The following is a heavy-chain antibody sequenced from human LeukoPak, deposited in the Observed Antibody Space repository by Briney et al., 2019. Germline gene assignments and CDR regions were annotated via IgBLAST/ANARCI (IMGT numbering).Heavy chain of an antibody. J-gene: IGHJ6*02. V-gene: IGHV3-21*01. Sequence: GRSLRLSCAASGFTFSSYSMNWVRQAPGKGLEWVSSISSSSSYIYYADSVKGRFTISRDNAKNSLYLQMNSLRAEDTAVYYCARGPYDFWSGYYIGPTEKYYYYGMDVWGQGTTVTVSS. CDR3: ARGPYDFWSGYYIGPTEKYYYYGMDV. D-gene: IGHD3-3*01. CDR1: GFTFSSYS. CDR2: ISSSSSYI.